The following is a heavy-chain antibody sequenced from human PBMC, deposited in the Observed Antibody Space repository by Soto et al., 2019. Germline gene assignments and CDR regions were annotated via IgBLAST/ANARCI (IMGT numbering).Heavy chain of an antibody. D-gene: IGHD6-19*01. CDR2: IYHSGSA. CDR1: GDSISSTYW. Sequence: SETLSLTCAVSGDSISSTYWWSWVRQPPGKGLEWIGEIYHSGSANYNPSLKSRVTMSVDKSKNQFSLKVTSVTAADTAIYYCARRTKLGTAWYPDCWGQGTLVTVSS. J-gene: IGHJ4*02. V-gene: IGHV4-4*02. CDR3: ARRTKLGTAWYPDC.